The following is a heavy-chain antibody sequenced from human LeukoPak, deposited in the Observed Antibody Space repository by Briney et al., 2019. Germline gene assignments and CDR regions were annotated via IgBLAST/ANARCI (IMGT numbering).Heavy chain of an antibody. J-gene: IGHJ4*02. CDR2: INKDGCER. CDR1: VFSFSTYW. V-gene: IGHV3-7*01. Sequence: GGSLRLSCAASVFSFSTYWMSWVRQAPGKGLEWVANINKDGCERYLVDSVKGRFTISRDNDKNSLFLQMNSLRVEDTAVYYCARAVAARSFYFDSWGQRTLVTVSS. D-gene: IGHD4-23*01. CDR3: ARAVAARSFYFDS.